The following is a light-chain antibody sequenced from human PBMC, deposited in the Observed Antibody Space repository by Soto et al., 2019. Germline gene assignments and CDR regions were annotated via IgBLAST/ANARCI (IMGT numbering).Light chain of an antibody. J-gene: IGKJ2*01. Sequence: EIVLTQSPGTLSLSPGERATLSCRASQSLTSSYSCWYQQKPGHAPRLLIYGASSRATGIPGRFSGSGSATDFTLTISRLEPEDFAVYYCQQYNSSPPPFTFGQGTKLEIK. V-gene: IGKV3-20*01. CDR2: GAS. CDR3: QQYNSSPPPFT. CDR1: QSLTSSY.